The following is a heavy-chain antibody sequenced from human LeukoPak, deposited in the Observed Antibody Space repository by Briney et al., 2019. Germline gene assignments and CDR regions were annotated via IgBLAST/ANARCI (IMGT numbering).Heavy chain of an antibody. Sequence: GGSLRLSCAASGFTFSSYSMNWVRQAPGKGLEWVSSISSSSSYIYYADSVKGRFTISRDNAKNSLYLQMNSLRAEDTAVYYCARMSLAGVPYYFDYRGQGTLVTVSS. D-gene: IGHD1-26*01. V-gene: IGHV3-21*01. CDR2: ISSSSSYI. J-gene: IGHJ4*02. CDR1: GFTFSSYS. CDR3: ARMSLAGVPYYFDY.